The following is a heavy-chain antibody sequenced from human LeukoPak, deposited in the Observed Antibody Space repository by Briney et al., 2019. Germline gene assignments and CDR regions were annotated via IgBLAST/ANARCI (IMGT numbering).Heavy chain of an antibody. CDR1: SGSISTSNYY. Sequence: SETLSLTCTVSSGSISTSNYYWGWVRPPPGKALEWIGNIFYSGSTYYSPSLKSRVTISLDTSRNQFSLKLNSVTAADTAVYYCARELYSSSWHVTDWGQGTLVTVSS. V-gene: IGHV4-39*07. D-gene: IGHD6-13*01. CDR2: IFYSGST. J-gene: IGHJ4*02. CDR3: ARELYSSSWHVTD.